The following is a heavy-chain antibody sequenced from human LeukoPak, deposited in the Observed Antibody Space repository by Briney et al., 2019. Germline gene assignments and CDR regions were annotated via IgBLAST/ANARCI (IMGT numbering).Heavy chain of an antibody. CDR2: IYSGGGT. Sequence: PGGSLRLSCAASGFTVSSNYMSWVRQAPGKGLEWVSVIYSGGGTDYADSVKGRFTISRDNSKNTLYLQMNSLRAGDTAVYYCARAVGVTAIHNAFDIWGQGTMVTVSS. D-gene: IGHD2-21*02. CDR1: GFTVSSNY. J-gene: IGHJ3*02. V-gene: IGHV3-66*02. CDR3: ARAVGVTAIHNAFDI.